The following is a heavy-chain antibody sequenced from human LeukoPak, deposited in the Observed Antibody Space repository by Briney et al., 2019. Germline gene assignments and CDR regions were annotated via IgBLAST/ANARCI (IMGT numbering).Heavy chain of an antibody. Sequence: GGSLRLSCAASGFTFSSYWMSWVRQAPGKGLEWVANIKQDGSEKYYVDSVKGRFTISRDNAKNSLYLQMNSLRAEDTAVYSCARVYGSGEARYWGQGTLVTVSS. CDR1: GFTFSSYW. V-gene: IGHV3-7*01. CDR2: IKQDGSEK. D-gene: IGHD3-10*01. J-gene: IGHJ4*02. CDR3: ARVYGSGEARY.